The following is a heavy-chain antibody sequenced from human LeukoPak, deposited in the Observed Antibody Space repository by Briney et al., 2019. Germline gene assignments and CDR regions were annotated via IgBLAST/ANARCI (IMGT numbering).Heavy chain of an antibody. V-gene: IGHV3-53*01. Sequence: GGSLRLSCAASGFTVSSNYMSWVRQAPGKGLEWVSVIYSGGSTYYADSVKGRFTISRDNSKNTLYLQMNSLRAEDTAVYYCAKGTYYYDSSGYYGGYYFDYWGQGTLVTVSS. D-gene: IGHD3-22*01. CDR1: GFTVSSNY. CDR3: AKGTYYYDSSGYYGGYYFDY. CDR2: IYSGGST. J-gene: IGHJ4*02.